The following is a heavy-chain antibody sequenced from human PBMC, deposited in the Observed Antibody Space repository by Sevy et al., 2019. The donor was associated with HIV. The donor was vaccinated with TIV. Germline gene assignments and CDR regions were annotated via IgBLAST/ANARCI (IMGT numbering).Heavy chain of an antibody. CDR3: ARDRAAAGKKYYYYGMDV. CDR1: GYTFTSNY. V-gene: IGHV1-46*01. Sequence: ASVKVSCKASGYTFTSNYMHWVRQAPGQGLEWMGIINPSGVSASYAQKFQGRVTVTRDTSTSTVYMELSSLGSEDTAVYYCARDRAAAGKKYYYYGMDVWGQGTTVTVSS. CDR2: INPSGVSA. D-gene: IGHD6-13*01. J-gene: IGHJ6*02.